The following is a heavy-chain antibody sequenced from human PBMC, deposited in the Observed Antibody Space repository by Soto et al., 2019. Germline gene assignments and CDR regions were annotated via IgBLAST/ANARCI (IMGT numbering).Heavy chain of an antibody. CDR1: RDSLSSKSAP. J-gene: IGHJ5*01. D-gene: IGHD1-26*01. Sequence: SQTLSLTCAISRDSLSSKSAPCNWISQSPSRGLEWLGRAYYRYKWYTDYAVSVKSRITINPDTSKNQFSLQLNSVTPEDTAVYYCTRSLSGSYDSWGQGTLVTVSS. V-gene: IGHV6-1*01. CDR3: TRSLSGSYDS. CDR2: AYYRYKWYT.